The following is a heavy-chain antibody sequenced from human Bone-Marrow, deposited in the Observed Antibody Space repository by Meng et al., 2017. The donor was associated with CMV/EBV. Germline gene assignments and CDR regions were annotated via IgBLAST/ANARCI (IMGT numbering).Heavy chain of an antibody. J-gene: IGHJ3*02. CDR1: GLSFSTYW. V-gene: IGHV3-30-3*01. CDR2: ISYDGSNK. Sequence: GESLKISCAVSGLSFSTYWMSWVRQAPGKGLEWVAVISYDGSNKYYAESVKGRFTISRDNSKNTLYLQMNSLRAEDTAVYYCARSDPVSYSGYDLDGAFDIWGQGTMVTVSS. D-gene: IGHD5-12*01. CDR3: ARSDPVSYSGYDLDGAFDI.